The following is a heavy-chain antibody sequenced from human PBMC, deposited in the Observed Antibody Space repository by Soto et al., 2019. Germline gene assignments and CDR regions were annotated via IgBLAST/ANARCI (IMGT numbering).Heavy chain of an antibody. J-gene: IGHJ4*02. CDR1: GFTFSSYI. CDR2: ISANGDST. D-gene: IGHD5-12*01. CDR3: ARSRDGYNLFDY. V-gene: IGHV3-64*01. Sequence: HPGGSLRLSCAASGFTFSSYILHWVRQAPGKGLEHVSTISANGDSTFHANSVKGRFTISRDNSKNTLYLQMGSLRAEDMAVYYCARSRDGYNLFDYWGQGT.